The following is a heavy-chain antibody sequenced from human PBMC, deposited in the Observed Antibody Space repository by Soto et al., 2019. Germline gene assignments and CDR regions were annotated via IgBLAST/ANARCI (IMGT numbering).Heavy chain of an antibody. CDR3: ASLIAARLAFDY. CDR1: GFTFSSYA. D-gene: IGHD6-6*01. CDR2: ISGSGGST. V-gene: IGHV3-23*01. Sequence: LRLSCAASGFTFSSYAMSWVRQAPGKGLEWVSAISGSGGSTYYADSVKGRFTISRDNSKNTLYLQMNSLRAEDTAVYYCASLIAARLAFDYWGQGTLVTVSS. J-gene: IGHJ4*02.